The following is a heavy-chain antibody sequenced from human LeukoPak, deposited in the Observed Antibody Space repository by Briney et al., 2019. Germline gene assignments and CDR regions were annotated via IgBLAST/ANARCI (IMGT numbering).Heavy chain of an antibody. D-gene: IGHD3-22*01. CDR2: INSDGSST. J-gene: IGHJ5*02. Sequence: GGSLRRSCAASGFTFSSYWMHWVRQAPGKGLVWASRINSDGSSTSYADSVKGRFTISRDNAKNTLYLQMNSLRAEDTAVYYCAKGGYYDSSGYYYALAWGQGTLVTVSS. CDR3: AKGGYYDSSGYYYALA. V-gene: IGHV3-74*01. CDR1: GFTFSSYW.